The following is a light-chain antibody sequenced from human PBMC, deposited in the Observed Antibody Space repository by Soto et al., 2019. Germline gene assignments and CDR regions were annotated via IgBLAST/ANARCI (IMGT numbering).Light chain of an antibody. J-gene: IGKJ1*01. CDR2: RAS. CDR1: PTISSW. CDR3: QQYNSLWT. V-gene: IGKV1-5*03. Sequence: QMTQSPSTLSASVGDRVTITCRARPTISSWLAWYQQKPGKAPKLLIYRASSLERGVPARFSGSGSGTEFTLPSSSLQPDDFATYYCQQYNSLWTFGQGTKVEIK.